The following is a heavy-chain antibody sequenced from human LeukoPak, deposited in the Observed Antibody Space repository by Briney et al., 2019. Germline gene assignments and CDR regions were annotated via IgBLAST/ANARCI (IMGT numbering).Heavy chain of an antibody. Sequence: GGSLTLSCTASGITLSDHYMSWIRQAPGKGLEWVAHISSSGSTIDYADSVRGRFAISRDNAKNSLYLQMITLSVQDTAVYYCARKVRYTSSWYVYYYFDYWGQGTLVTVSS. CDR3: ARKVRYTSSWYVYYYFDY. CDR2: ISSSGSTI. D-gene: IGHD6-13*01. V-gene: IGHV3-11*01. CDR1: GITLSDHY. J-gene: IGHJ4*02.